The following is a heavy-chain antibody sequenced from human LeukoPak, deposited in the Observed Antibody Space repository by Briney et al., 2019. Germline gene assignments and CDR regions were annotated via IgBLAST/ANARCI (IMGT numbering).Heavy chain of an antibody. J-gene: IGHJ4*02. V-gene: IGHV7-4-1*02. CDR3: ARELYCSGGSCYRPHLADY. D-gene: IGHD2-15*01. Sequence: ASVKVSCKASGYTFTSYAMNWVRQAPGQGLEWMGWVNTNTGNPTYAQGFTGRFVFSLDTSVSTAYLQISSLKAEDTAVYYCARELYCSGGSCYRPHLADYWGQGTLVTVSS. CDR2: VNTNTGNP. CDR1: GYTFTSYA.